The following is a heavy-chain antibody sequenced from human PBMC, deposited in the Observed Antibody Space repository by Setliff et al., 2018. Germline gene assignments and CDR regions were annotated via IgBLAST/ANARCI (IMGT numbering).Heavy chain of an antibody. CDR3: VPGIATAGKVS. D-gene: IGHD6-13*01. V-gene: IGHV3-23*01. J-gene: IGHJ5*02. CDR2: ISGRADDT. CDR1: GFTFSGYA. Sequence: GGSLRLSCAASGFTFSGYAMSWVRQAPGKGLEWVSTISGRADDTYYADSVKGRFTISRDNSKNTLYLQMNSLRAEDTAVYYCVPGIATAGKVSWGQGTLVTVSS.